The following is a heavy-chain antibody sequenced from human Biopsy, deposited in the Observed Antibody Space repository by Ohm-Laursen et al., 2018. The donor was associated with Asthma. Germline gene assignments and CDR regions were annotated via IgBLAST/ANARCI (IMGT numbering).Heavy chain of an antibody. CDR2: IYSGGTS. D-gene: IGHD5-12*01. V-gene: IGHV3-53*01. Sequence: GSLRLSCAASGFTVSRDHMFWVRQAPGKGLEWVSVIYSGGTSHTADSVRGRFTISRDFSKNTLHLQMHSLRVEDTAVYYCARGTIVAGVDYWGRGTLVTVSS. CDR1: GFTVSRDH. CDR3: ARGTIVAGVDY. J-gene: IGHJ4*02.